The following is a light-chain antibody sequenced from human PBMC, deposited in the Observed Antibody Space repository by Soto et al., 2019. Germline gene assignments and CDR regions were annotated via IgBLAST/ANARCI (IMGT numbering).Light chain of an antibody. Sequence: QSALTQPASVSGSPGQSITISCTGTSSDVGGYNYVPWYQHHPDKAPKLIIFGVSNRPAGISNRFSGSKSGNMASLTISGLPADDAADYYCRSYITRRNMVFGTGSQGTVL. CDR1: SSDVGGYNY. CDR3: RSYITRRNMV. V-gene: IGLV2-14*01. J-gene: IGLJ1*01. CDR2: GVS.